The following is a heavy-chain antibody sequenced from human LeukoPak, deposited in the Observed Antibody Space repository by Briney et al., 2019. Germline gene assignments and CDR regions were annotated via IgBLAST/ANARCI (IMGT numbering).Heavy chain of an antibody. V-gene: IGHV4-34*01. D-gene: IGHD6-19*01. CDR1: GGSFSGYY. Sequence: SETLSLTCAVYGGSFSGYYWSWIRQPPGKGLEWIGEINHSGSTNYNPSLKSRVTISVDTSKNQFSLKLSSVTAADTAVYYCARGPYSSGWHKFDYWAREPWSPSPQ. J-gene: IGHJ4*02. CDR2: INHSGST. CDR3: ARGPYSSGWHKFDY.